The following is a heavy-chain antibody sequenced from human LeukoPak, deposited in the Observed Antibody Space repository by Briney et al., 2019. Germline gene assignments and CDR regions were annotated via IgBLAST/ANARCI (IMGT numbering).Heavy chain of an antibody. CDR2: INWNGGST. Sequence: GGSLRLSCAASGFTFDDSVMNWVRQAPGKGLEWVSGINWNGGSTGYADSVKGRFTISRDNAKNSLYLQMNSLRAEDTALYYCATGRRGRQQQVVGYFDYWGQGTLVTVSS. CDR1: GFTFDDSV. D-gene: IGHD6-13*01. J-gene: IGHJ4*02. CDR3: ATGRRGRQQQVVGYFDY. V-gene: IGHV3-20*04.